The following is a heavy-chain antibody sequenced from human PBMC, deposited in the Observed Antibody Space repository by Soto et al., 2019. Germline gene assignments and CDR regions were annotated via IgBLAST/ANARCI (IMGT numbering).Heavy chain of an antibody. Sequence: QVQLGESGGGVVQPGRSLRLSCATSGFTFSSYGMHWVRQAPGKGLEWVAVISYDGSTKYYADSVKGRFAISRDNSKNTLYLQMNSLRAEDTAVYYCAKERSGYYVFDYWGQGTLVTVSS. CDR2: ISYDGSTK. V-gene: IGHV3-30*18. D-gene: IGHD6-25*01. CDR3: AKERSGYYVFDY. CDR1: GFTFSSYG. J-gene: IGHJ4*02.